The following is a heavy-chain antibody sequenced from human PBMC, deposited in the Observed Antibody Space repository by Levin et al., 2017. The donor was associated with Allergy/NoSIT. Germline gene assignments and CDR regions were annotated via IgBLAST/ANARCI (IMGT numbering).Heavy chain of an antibody. CDR3: ARDHLIAAAGTDYGMDG. CDR1: GGSISTYY. J-gene: IGHJ6*02. CDR2: IYYSGST. V-gene: IGHV4-59*01. Sequence: PGGSLRLSCTVSGGSISTYYWSWIRQPPGKGLEWIGFIYYSGSTNYNPSLKSRVTISVDTSKNQFSLKLSSVTAADTAVYYCARDHLIAAAGTDYGMDGWGQGTTVTVSS. D-gene: IGHD6-13*01.